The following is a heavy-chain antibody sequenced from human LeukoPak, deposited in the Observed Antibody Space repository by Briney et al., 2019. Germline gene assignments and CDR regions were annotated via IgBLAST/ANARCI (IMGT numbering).Heavy chain of an antibody. D-gene: IGHD3-10*01. V-gene: IGHV3-30*04. J-gene: IGHJ3*02. Sequence: GGSLRLSCAASGFTFSSYAMHWVRQAPGKGLEWVAVISYDGSNKYYADSVKGRFTISRDNSKNTLYLQMNSPRAEDTAVYYCARDRGDRGAFDIWGQGTMVTVSS. CDR1: GFTFSSYA. CDR3: ARDRGDRGAFDI. CDR2: ISYDGSNK.